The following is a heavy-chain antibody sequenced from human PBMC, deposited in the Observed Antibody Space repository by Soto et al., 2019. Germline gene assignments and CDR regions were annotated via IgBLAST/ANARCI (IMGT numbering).Heavy chain of an antibody. D-gene: IGHD3-22*01. J-gene: IGHJ4*02. CDR1: GFTFNIYA. Sequence: GGSLRLSCAASGFTFNIYAMSWVRQAPGKGLEWVSAISGSGGGTYYADSVEGRFTISRDNSNNTLYLQMSSLRAEDTAVYYCATEGNYYDSSGYLFDYWGQGTLVTVSS. CDR3: ATEGNYYDSSGYLFDY. V-gene: IGHV3-23*01. CDR2: ISGSGGGT.